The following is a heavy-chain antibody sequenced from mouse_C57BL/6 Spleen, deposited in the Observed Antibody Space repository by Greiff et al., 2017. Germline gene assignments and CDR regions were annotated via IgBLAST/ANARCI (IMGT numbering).Heavy chain of an antibody. V-gene: IGHV1-15*01. CDR2: IDPETGGT. CDR1: GYTFTDYE. Sequence: QVQLQQSGAELVRPGASVTLSCKASGYTFTDYELHWVKQTPVHGLEWIGAIDPETGGTAYNQKFKGKAILTADKSSSTAYMELRSLTSEDAAVYYCTREDGYYSYWGQGTTRTVSA. CDR3: TREDGYYSY. D-gene: IGHD2-3*01. J-gene: IGHJ2*01.